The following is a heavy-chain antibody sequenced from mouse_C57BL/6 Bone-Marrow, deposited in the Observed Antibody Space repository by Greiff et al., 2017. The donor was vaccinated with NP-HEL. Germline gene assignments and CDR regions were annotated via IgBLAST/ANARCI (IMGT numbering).Heavy chain of an antibody. D-gene: IGHD1-1*01. Sequence: QVQLQQPGAELVMPGASVKLSCKASGYTFTSYWMHWVKQRPGQGLEWIGEIDPSDSYTNYNQKFKGKSTLTVDKSPSTAYMQLSSLTSEDSAVYYCARSAFITTVVVFDYWGQGTTLTVSS. CDR1: GYTFTSYW. CDR2: IDPSDSYT. CDR3: ARSAFITTVVVFDY. J-gene: IGHJ2*01. V-gene: IGHV1-69*01.